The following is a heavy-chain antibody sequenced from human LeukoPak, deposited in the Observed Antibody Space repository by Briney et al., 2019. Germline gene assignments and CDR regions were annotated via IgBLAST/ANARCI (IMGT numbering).Heavy chain of an antibody. CDR2: INPNSGGT. Sequence: ASVKVSCKASGYTFTGYYMHWGRQAPGQGLEWMGWINPNSGGTNYAQKFQGRVTMTRDTSISTAYMELSRLRSDDTAVYYCARDYSDSSPYYYYGMDVWGQGTTVTVSS. CDR1: GYTFTGYY. D-gene: IGHD3-22*01. V-gene: IGHV1-2*02. J-gene: IGHJ6*02. CDR3: ARDYSDSSPYYYYGMDV.